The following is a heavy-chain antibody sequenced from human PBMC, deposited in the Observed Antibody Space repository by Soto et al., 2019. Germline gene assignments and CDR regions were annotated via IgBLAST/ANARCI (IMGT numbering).Heavy chain of an antibody. Sequence: PSETLSLTCAVYGGSFSGYYWSWIRQPPGKGLEWIGEINHSGSTNYNPSLKSRVTISVDTSKNQFSLKLSSVTAADTAVYYCASSAGAEWYQNWGQGTLVTVSS. CDR2: INHSGST. V-gene: IGHV4-34*01. J-gene: IGHJ4*02. CDR3: ASSAGAEWYQN. D-gene: IGHD3-3*01. CDR1: GGSFSGYY.